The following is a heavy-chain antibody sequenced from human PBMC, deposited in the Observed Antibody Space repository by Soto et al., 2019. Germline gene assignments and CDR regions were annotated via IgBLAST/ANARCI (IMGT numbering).Heavy chain of an antibody. J-gene: IGHJ6*02. V-gene: IGHV3-30*18. CDR3: AKDYRPFLLRFLAIGGMDV. CDR1: GFTFSSYG. Sequence: QVQLVESGGGVVQPGRSLRLSCAASGFTFSSYGMHWVRQAPGKGLEWVAVISYDGSNKYYADSVKGRFTISRDNSKNTLYLQMNSLRAEDSAVSYCAKDYRPFLLRFLAIGGMDVWGQGTTVTVSS. D-gene: IGHD3-3*01. CDR2: ISYDGSNK.